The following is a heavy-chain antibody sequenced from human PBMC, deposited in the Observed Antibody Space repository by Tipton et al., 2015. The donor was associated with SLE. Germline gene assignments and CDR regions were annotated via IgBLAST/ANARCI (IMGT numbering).Heavy chain of an antibody. V-gene: IGHV3-48*03. CDR2: ISSTGSAI. CDR1: GFTFSLYE. J-gene: IGHJ6*03. D-gene: IGHD1-1*01. CDR3: ARGPALDSTGYYMDV. Sequence: SLRLSCAASGFTFSLYEMNWVRQSPGKGLEWISYISSTGSAIYYADSVKGRFTISRDNAKNSVFLQMSSLRGEDAALYYCARGPALDSTGYYMDVWGRGTTVIVPS.